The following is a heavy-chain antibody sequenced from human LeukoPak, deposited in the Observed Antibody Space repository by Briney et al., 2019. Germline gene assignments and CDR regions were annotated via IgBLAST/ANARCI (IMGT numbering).Heavy chain of an antibody. Sequence: PGGSLRLSCAASRFTFSDYYMSWIRQAPGKGLEWVSYISSSGSTIYYAASVKGRFTISRDNAKNSLYLQMNSLRAEDTAVYYCARDPLYYYDSSGYYYRGAFDIWGQGTMVTVSS. V-gene: IGHV3-11*04. J-gene: IGHJ3*02. D-gene: IGHD3-22*01. CDR2: ISSSGSTI. CDR1: RFTFSDYY. CDR3: ARDPLYYYDSSGYYYRGAFDI.